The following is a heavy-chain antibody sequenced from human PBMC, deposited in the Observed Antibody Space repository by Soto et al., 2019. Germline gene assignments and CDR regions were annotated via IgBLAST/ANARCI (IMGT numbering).Heavy chain of an antibody. Sequence: SETLSLTCTVSGGSISSYYWSWIRQPPGKGLEWIGYIYYTGSTNYNPSLKSRVTISVDTSKNQFSLKLTSVTAADTAVYYCARDKITGLFDYWGQGTLVTVPQ. V-gene: IGHV4-59*12. J-gene: IGHJ4*02. CDR2: IYYTGST. D-gene: IGHD2-8*02. CDR3: ARDKITGLFDY. CDR1: GGSISSYY.